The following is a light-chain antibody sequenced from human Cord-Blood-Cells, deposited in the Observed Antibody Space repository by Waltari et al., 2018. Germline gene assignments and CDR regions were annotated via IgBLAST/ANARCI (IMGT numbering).Light chain of an antibody. V-gene: IGKV2-28*01. CDR2: LGS. CDR1: QSLLHSNGYNY. J-gene: IGKJ3*01. CDR3: MQALQTPGVT. Sequence: DLVMTQSPLSLPVTPGEPASISCRSSQSLLHSNGYNYLDWYLQKPGQSPQILIYLGSNRASWVPDRFSGSGSGTDFTLKISRVEAEDVGVYYCMQALQTPGVTFGPGTKVDIK.